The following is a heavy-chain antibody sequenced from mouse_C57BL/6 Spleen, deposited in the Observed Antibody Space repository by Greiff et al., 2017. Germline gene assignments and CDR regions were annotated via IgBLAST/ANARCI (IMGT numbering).Heavy chain of an antibody. V-gene: IGHV2-2*01. J-gene: IGHJ1*03. D-gene: IGHD1-1*01. CDR3: ARTGGSSSYWYFDV. CDR1: GFSLTSYG. Sequence: VMLVESGPGLVQPSQSLSITCTVSGFSLTSYGVHWVRQSPGKGLEWLGVIWSGGSTDYNAAFISRLSISKDNSKSQVFFKMNSLQAADTAIYYCARTGGSSSYWYFDVWGTGTTVTVSS. CDR2: IWSGGST.